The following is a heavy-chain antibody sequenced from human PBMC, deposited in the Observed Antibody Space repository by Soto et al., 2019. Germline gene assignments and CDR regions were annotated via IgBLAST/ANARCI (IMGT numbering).Heavy chain of an antibody. V-gene: IGHV3-11*01. D-gene: IGHD2-2*01. Sequence: GGSLRLSCSASGFSLSDYYMTWVRQAPGKGLEWISYISGSGTNIYYAESVEGRFTISRDNARNSVHLQMNDLRGGDTARYFCVKMSSTDSYDPMLFWGQGNLVNVSS. CDR2: ISGSGTNI. CDR3: VKMSSTDSYDPMLF. J-gene: IGHJ4*02. CDR1: GFSLSDYY.